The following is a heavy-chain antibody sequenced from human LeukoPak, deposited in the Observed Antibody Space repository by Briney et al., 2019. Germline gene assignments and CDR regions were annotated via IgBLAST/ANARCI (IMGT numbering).Heavy chain of an antibody. CDR2: IYYSGNT. Sequence: SETLSLTCTVSGGSISRYYWIWIRQPPGKGLEWIGYIYYSGNTNYNPSLKSRVTISVDTSKNQFSLKLSSVTAADTAVYYCARGGENYYYYMDVWGKGTTVTASS. CDR1: GGSISRYY. V-gene: IGHV4-59*01. J-gene: IGHJ6*03. CDR3: ARGGENYYYYMDV.